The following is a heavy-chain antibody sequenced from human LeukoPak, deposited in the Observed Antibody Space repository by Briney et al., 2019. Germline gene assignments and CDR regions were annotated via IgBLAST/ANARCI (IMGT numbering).Heavy chain of an antibody. J-gene: IGHJ4*02. CDR3: ARDNNGDLDY. CDR1: GGSISSSSYY. D-gene: IGHD4-17*01. V-gene: IGHV4-39*07. Sequence: PSEILSLTCTVSGGSISSSSYYWGWIRQPPGKGLEWIGSIYYSGSTYYNPSLKSRVTISVDTSKNQFSLKLSSVTAADTAVYYCARDNNGDLDYWGQGTLVTVSS. CDR2: IYYSGST.